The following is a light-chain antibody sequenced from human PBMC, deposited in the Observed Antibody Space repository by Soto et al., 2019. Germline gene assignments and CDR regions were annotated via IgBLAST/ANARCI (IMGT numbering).Light chain of an antibody. CDR1: SSDVGGYNY. V-gene: IGLV2-14*01. CDR3: TSFTSSTTYV. CDR2: EVS. J-gene: IGLJ1*01. Sequence: QSALTQPASVSGSHGQSITISCTGTSSDVGGYNYVCWYQHHPGKAPKLIISEVSNRPSGVSDRFSGSKSGNTASLTISGLQPEDEADYYCTSFTSSTTYVFGTGTKVTVL.